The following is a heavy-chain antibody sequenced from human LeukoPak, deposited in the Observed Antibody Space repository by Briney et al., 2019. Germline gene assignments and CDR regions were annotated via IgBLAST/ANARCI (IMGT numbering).Heavy chain of an antibody. V-gene: IGHV3-30*03. CDR1: GFTFSSYS. Sequence: GGSQRLSCAASGFTFSSYSMNWVRQAPGKGLEWVAVISYDGSNKYYADSVKGRFTISRDNSKNTLYLQMNSLRAEDTAVYYCARDPAPFGSGRIEVSYPDWYFDLWGRGTLVTVSS. J-gene: IGHJ2*01. CDR3: ARDPAPFGSGRIEVSYPDWYFDL. CDR2: ISYDGSNK. D-gene: IGHD3-3*01.